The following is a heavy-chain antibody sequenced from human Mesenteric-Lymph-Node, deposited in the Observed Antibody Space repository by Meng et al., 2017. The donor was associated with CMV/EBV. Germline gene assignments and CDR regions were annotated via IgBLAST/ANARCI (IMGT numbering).Heavy chain of an antibody. CDR3: VKSAAIATQYFES. CDR2: IRYDGSNK. Sequence: GGSLRLSCAASGFTFSSYGMHWVRQAPGKGLEWVAYIRYDGSNKYFANSVKGRFTISRDNSKDMLYLQMNSLRAEDTAVYYCVKSAAIATQYFESWGQGTLVTVSS. V-gene: IGHV3-30*02. J-gene: IGHJ4*02. D-gene: IGHD2-21*01. CDR1: GFTFSSYG.